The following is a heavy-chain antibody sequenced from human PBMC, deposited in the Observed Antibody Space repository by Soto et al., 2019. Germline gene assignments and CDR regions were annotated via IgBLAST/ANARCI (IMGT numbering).Heavy chain of an antibody. Sequence: PGGSLRLSCAASGFTFTRYSMNWVRQAPGKGLEWVSSISSTTNYIYYADSMKGRFTVSRDNAKNSVYLEMNSLSAEDTAVYYCARESEDLTSNFDYWGQGTLVP. CDR3: ARESEDLTSNFDY. V-gene: IGHV3-21*01. J-gene: IGHJ4*02. CDR1: GFTFTRYS. CDR2: ISSTTNYI.